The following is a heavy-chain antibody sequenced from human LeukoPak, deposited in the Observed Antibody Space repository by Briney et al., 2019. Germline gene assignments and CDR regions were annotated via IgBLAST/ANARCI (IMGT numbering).Heavy chain of an antibody. D-gene: IGHD6-13*01. CDR2: ISGSGGST. CDR1: GFTFSSYA. V-gene: IGHV3-23*01. Sequence: GGSLRLSCAASGFTFSSYAMSGVRQAPGKGLEWVSAISGSGGSTYYADSVKGRFTISRDNSKNTLYLQMNSLRAEDTAVYYCAKDLTAGIAAAGNFFYYYYMDVWGKGTPVTVSS. CDR3: AKDLTAGIAAAGNFFYYYYMDV. J-gene: IGHJ6*03.